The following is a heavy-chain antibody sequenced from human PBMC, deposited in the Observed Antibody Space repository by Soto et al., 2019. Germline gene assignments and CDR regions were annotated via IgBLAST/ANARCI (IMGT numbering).Heavy chain of an antibody. Sequence: SVTLSLTCTVSGGSISSGGYYWSWIRQHPGKGLEWIGYIYYSGSTYYNPSLKSRVTISVDTSKNQFSLKLSSVTAADTAVYYCATSVAPSGFDPAVAFHWIDTWGQGNLLTVSS. CDR1: GGSISSGGYY. CDR2: IYYSGST. D-gene: IGHD5-12*01. CDR3: ATSVAPSGFDPAVAFHWIDT. V-gene: IGHV4-31*03. J-gene: IGHJ5*02.